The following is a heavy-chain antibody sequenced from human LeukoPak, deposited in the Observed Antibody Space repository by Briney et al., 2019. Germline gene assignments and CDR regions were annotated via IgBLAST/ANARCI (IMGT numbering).Heavy chain of an antibody. V-gene: IGHV4-30-2*01. CDR1: GDSISNGGYY. Sequence: SQALSLTCTVSGDSISNGGYYWSWIRQPSGKGLEWIGYIYHTGSTYYNPSLKSRVTISVDRSKNHFSLEVSSVTAADTAVYYCARVEREQMGHYYYYYMDVWGKGTTVTVSS. CDR2: IYHTGST. J-gene: IGHJ6*03. CDR3: ARVEREQMGHYYYYYMDV. D-gene: IGHD1/OR15-1a*01.